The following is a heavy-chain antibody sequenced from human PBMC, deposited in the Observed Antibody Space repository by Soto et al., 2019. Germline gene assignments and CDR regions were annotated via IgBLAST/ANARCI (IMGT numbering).Heavy chain of an antibody. CDR2: IIPIFGTA. Sequence: QVQLVQSGAEVKKPGSSVKVSCKASGGTFSSYAISWVRQAPGQGLEWMGGIIPIFGTANYAQKFQGRVTITADESTSTAYLDLRSLRSADTDVYYCAIGGDYFLSRSCFDPWGQGTLVTVSS. V-gene: IGHV1-69*12. J-gene: IGHJ5*02. CDR3: AIGGDYFLSRSCFDP. D-gene: IGHD4-17*01. CDR1: GGTFSSYA.